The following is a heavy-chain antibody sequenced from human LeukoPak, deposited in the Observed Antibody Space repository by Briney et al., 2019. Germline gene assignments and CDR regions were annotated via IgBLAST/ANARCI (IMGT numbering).Heavy chain of an antibody. CDR3: ARDLGSGYYDTYFHYMDV. CDR1: GGTFSSYA. J-gene: IGHJ6*03. D-gene: IGHD3-22*01. CDR2: IIPIFGTA. V-gene: IGHV1-69*06. Sequence: AASVKVSCTASGGTFSSYAISWVRQAPGQGLEWMGGIIPIFGTANYAQTFQGRVTITADKSTNTAYMELSSLRLEDTAVYYCARDLGSGYYDTYFHYMDVWGKGTTVIVSS.